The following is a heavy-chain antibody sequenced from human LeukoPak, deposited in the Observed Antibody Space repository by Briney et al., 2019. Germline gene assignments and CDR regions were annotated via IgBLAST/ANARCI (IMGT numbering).Heavy chain of an antibody. Sequence: GGSLRLSCAASGFTFSTYDMYWVRQAPGKGLEWVSSISSSSYIYYADSVKGRFTISRDNAKNSLYLQMNSLRAEDTAVYYCAGGEQLVPQFDYWGQGTLVTVSS. D-gene: IGHD6-6*01. CDR3: AGGEQLVPQFDY. J-gene: IGHJ4*02. CDR2: ISSSSYI. V-gene: IGHV3-21*01. CDR1: GFTFSTYD.